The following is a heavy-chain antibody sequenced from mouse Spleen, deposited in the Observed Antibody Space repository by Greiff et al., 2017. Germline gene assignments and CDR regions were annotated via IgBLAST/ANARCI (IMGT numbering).Heavy chain of an antibody. Sequence: EVQRVESGPELVKPGASVKMSCKASGYTFTDYNMHWVKQSHGKSLEWIGYINPNNGGTSYNQKFKGKATLTVNKSSSTAYMELRSLTSEDSAVYYCARLGKLGLRPFAYWGQGTLVTVSA. CDR2: INPNNGGT. CDR1: GYTFTDYN. CDR3: ARLGKLGLRPFAY. D-gene: IGHD2-4*01. J-gene: IGHJ3*01. V-gene: IGHV1-22*01.